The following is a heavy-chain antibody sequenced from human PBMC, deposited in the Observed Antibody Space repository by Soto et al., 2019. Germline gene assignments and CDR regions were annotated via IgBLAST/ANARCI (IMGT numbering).Heavy chain of an antibody. CDR1: GFSFNSYA. CDR2: INYNSRAT. Sequence: EVQLLESGGGLVQPGGSLRLSCETSGFSFNSYAMTWVRQAPGMGLEWVAVINYNSRATFHAQSVKGRFTISRDNSRNAVFLQMDRVRAGDTAVYYCVNQRGSGKTYYYDMEVWGLGTTVIVSS. V-gene: IGHV3-23*01. D-gene: IGHD3-10*01. CDR3: VNQRGSGKTYYYDMEV. J-gene: IGHJ6*02.